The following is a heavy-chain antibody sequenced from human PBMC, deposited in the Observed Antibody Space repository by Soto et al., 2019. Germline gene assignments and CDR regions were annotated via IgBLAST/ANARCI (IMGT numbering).Heavy chain of an antibody. Sequence: GGSLRLSCAASGFTFSSYSMNWVRQAPGKGLEWVSSISSSSSYIYYADSVKGRFTISRDNAKNSLYLQMNSLRAEDTAVYYCARDNEWFGELADYYMDVWGKGTTVTVSS. J-gene: IGHJ6*03. D-gene: IGHD3-10*01. CDR2: ISSSSSYI. CDR1: GFTFSSYS. CDR3: ARDNEWFGELADYYMDV. V-gene: IGHV3-21*01.